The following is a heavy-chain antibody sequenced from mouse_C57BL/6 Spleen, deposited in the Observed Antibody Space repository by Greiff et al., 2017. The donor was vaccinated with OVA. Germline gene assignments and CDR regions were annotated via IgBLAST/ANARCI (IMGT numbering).Heavy chain of an antibody. V-gene: IGHV5-16*01. CDR1: GFTFSDYY. D-gene: IGHD2-1*01. CDR3: ARDRSLLSPYYAMDY. Sequence: EVKLMESEGGLVQPGSSMKLSCTASGFTFSDYYMAWVRQVPEKGLEWVANINYDGSSTYYLDSLKSRFIISRDNAKNILYLQMSSLKSEDTATYYCARDRSLLSPYYAMDYWGQGTSVTVSS. J-gene: IGHJ4*01. CDR2: INYDGSST.